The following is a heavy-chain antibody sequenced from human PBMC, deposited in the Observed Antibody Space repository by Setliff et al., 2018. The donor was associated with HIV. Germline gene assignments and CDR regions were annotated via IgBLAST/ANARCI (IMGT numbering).Heavy chain of an antibody. CDR1: GASISSYY. CDR3: ARGRYGYGGNWADY. CDR2: VYHSGGT. V-gene: IGHV4-59*12. J-gene: IGHJ4*02. D-gene: IGHD2-15*01. Sequence: PSETLSLTCNVSGASISSYYWSWIRQPPGKGLEWIGYVYHSGGTNYNPSLKSRLTISTDASKNQFSLKLSSVTAADTAVYYCARGRYGYGGNWADYWGQGTLVTVS.